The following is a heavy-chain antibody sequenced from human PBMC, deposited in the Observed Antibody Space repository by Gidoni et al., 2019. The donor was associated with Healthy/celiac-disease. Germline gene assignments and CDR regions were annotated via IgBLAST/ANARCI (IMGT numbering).Heavy chain of an antibody. V-gene: IGHV3-30*18. D-gene: IGHD6-6*01. J-gene: IGHJ4*02. CDR1: GFTFSSYG. CDR3: AKDVEQLVYYFDY. CDR2: ISYDGSNK. Sequence: QVQLVEPGGGVVQPGRSLRLSCAASGFTFSSYGMHWVRQAPGKGLEWVAVISYDGSNKYYADSVKGRFTISRDNSKNTLYLQMNSLRAEDTAVYYCAKDVEQLVYYFDYWGQGTLVTVSS.